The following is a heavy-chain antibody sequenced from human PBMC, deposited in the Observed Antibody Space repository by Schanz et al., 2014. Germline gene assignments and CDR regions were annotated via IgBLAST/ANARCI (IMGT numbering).Heavy chain of an antibody. D-gene: IGHD6-13*01. CDR1: GFTFSAYY. Sequence: EVQLVESGGGLVQPGGSLRLSCAASGFTFSAYYMDWVRQAPGKGLEWLGRIKSKTDGETTDYAAPVKGRFSISRDDSQSTLYLQMNSLKIEDTAVYYCATASSPVREAGAGSSFHLWGQGTLVTVSS. CDR2: IKSKTDGETT. J-gene: IGHJ5*02. V-gene: IGHV3-15*01. CDR3: ATASSPVREAGAGSSFHL.